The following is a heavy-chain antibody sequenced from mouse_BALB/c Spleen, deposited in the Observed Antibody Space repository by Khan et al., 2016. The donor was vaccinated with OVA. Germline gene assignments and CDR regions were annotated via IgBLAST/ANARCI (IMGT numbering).Heavy chain of an antibody. D-gene: IGHD2-4*01. J-gene: IGHJ3*01. CDR2: IHYSGST. CDR1: GYSITSGYH. Sequence: EVELVESGPDLVKPSQSLSLTCTVTGYSITSGYHWHWIRQFPGNKLEWMGYIHYSGSTNYNPSLKSRISITRDTSKNQFFLQLNSVTTEDTATYYGAGLRRGSWFAYWGQGTLVTVSA. CDR3: AGLRRGSWFAY. V-gene: IGHV3-1*02.